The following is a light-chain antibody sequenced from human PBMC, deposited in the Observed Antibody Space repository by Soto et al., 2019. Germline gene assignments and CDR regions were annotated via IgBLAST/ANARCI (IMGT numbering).Light chain of an antibody. CDR2: KAS. V-gene: IGKV1-5*03. CDR3: QQYNRYPIS. Sequence: DIQMTQSPSTLSASVGDRVTITCRASQSISNWLAWYQQKPGKAPEVPIYKASTLQSGVPSRFSGSGTGTEFTLTINRLQPDDFATYYCQQYNRYPISFGQGTRLEIK. J-gene: IGKJ5*01. CDR1: QSISNW.